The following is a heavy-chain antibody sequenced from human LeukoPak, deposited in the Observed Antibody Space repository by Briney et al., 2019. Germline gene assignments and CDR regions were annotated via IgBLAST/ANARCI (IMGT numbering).Heavy chain of an antibody. CDR2: INPSGGRT. J-gene: IGHJ5*02. CDR3: ARGDGEAASLWENWFDP. CDR1: GYTLTDLS. D-gene: IGHD6-13*01. Sequence: ASVKVSCKVSGYTLTDLSMHWVRQTPGQGLEWMGIINPSGGRTSYAQKFQGRVTMTRDMSTSTVYMELSSLRSEDTAVYYCARGDGEAASLWENWFDPWGQGTLVTVSS. V-gene: IGHV1-46*01.